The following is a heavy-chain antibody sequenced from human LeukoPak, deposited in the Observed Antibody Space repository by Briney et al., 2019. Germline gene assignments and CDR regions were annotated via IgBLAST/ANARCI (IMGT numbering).Heavy chain of an antibody. V-gene: IGHV4-34*01. D-gene: IGHD6-19*01. CDR3: ARDVHYSSGWYGY. Sequence: SETLSLTCAVYGGSFSGYYWGWIRQPPGKGREWIGEINHSGSTNYNPSLKSRVTISVDTSKNQFSLKLSSVTAADTAVYYCARDVHYSSGWYGYWGQGTLVTVSS. J-gene: IGHJ4*02. CDR2: INHSGST. CDR1: GGSFSGYY.